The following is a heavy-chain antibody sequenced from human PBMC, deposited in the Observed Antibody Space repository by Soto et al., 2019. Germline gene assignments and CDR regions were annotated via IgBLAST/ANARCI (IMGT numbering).Heavy chain of an antibody. CDR3: ARDRYYGSGSYNYFDY. CDR2: INTGNGNT. V-gene: IGHV1-3*04. CDR1: GYTFTSYT. J-gene: IGHJ4*02. D-gene: IGHD3-10*01. Sequence: QVQLVQSGAEVKQPGASVKVSCKASGYTFTSYTMHWVRQAPGQRLERMGWINTGNGNTKYSQKLQGRVPITRDTSASTAYMELSSLRSEDTAVYYCARDRYYGSGSYNYFDYWGQGTLVTVSS.